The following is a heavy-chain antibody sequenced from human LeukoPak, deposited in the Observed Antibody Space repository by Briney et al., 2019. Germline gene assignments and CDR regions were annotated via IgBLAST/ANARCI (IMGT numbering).Heavy chain of an antibody. D-gene: IGHD3-10*01. CDR3: ATDYTIGGA. CDR2: IGTGSSK. J-gene: IGHJ5*02. Sequence: GGSLRLSCAASGFSLSSHGLNWVRQAPGKGLEWVSFIGTGSSKSYADSVKGRFIISRDNAKNSLYLQMNSLRAEDTAVYYCATDYTIGGAWGQGTLVTVSS. CDR1: GFSLSSHG. V-gene: IGHV3-48*04.